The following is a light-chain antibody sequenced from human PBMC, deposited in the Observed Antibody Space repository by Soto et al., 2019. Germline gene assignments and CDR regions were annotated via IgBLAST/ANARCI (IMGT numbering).Light chain of an antibody. CDR2: DVS. CDR1: SSDVGGYNY. CDR3: SSYTSSSTPSV. Sequence: QSVLTQPACVSGSPGQSITISCTGTSSDVGGYNYVSWYQHHPGKAPKLMIFDVSNRPSGVSNRFSGSKSANTASLTISGLQAEDEADYYCSSYTSSSTPSVFGTGTKVTVL. V-gene: IGLV2-14*03. J-gene: IGLJ1*01.